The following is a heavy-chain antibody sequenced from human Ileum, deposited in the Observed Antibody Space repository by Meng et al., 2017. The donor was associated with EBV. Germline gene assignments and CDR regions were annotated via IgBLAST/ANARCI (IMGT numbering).Heavy chain of an antibody. Sequence: QESAPGLVKPSETLSLTCSVSGGSITSYSYSWGWIRQPPGKGLEWIATIYHTGSTYYNPSLKSRVTISVDTSKNEFSLKVTSVTAADTALYYCARRDTAWFDPWGRGTLVTVSS. CDR3: ARRDTAWFDP. J-gene: IGHJ5*02. CDR1: GGSITSYSYS. D-gene: IGHD2-21*02. V-gene: IGHV4-39*01. CDR2: IYHTGST.